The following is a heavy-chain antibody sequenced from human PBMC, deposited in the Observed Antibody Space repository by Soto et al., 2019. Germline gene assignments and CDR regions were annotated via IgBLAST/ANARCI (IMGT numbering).Heavy chain of an antibody. CDR2: ISGSGGST. J-gene: IGHJ6*03. V-gene: IGHV3-23*01. CDR1: GFTFNSYA. CDR3: AKGGYCSGGSCYRHYMDV. D-gene: IGHD2-15*01. Sequence: PGGSLRLSCAASGFTFNSYAMSWVRQAPGKGLEWVSAISGSGGSTYYADSVKGRFTISRDNSKNTLYLQMNSLRAEDTAVYYCAKGGYCSGGSCYRHYMDVWGKGTTVTVSS.